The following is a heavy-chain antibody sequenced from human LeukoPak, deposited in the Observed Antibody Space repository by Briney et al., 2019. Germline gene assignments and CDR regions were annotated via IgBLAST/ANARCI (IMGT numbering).Heavy chain of an antibody. V-gene: IGHV4-34*01. CDR1: GGSLNGYN. CDR3: ARVQQLADFDY. J-gene: IGHJ4*02. D-gene: IGHD6-13*01. CDR2: IDHSGSA. Sequence: SETLSLTCTVSGGSLNGYNWSWIRQPPGKGLEWIGEIDHSGSATYNPSLQSRVIMSKDKSNNQFSLKLNSVTAADTAVYYCARVQQLADFDYWGQGNLVTVSS.